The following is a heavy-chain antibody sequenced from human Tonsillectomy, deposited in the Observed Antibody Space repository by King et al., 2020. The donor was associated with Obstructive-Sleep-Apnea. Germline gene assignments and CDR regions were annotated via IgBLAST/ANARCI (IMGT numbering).Heavy chain of an antibody. J-gene: IGHJ4*02. CDR1: GFTFSSYW. CDR3: SSCGSGTYPRVDY. Sequence: VQLVESGGGLVQPGGSLRLSCVASGFTFSSYWMSWVRQAPGKGLEWVANIKQNGIGKFYVDSVKGRFTISRDNAKNSLYLQMNSLRAEATAVYYCSSCGSGTYPRVDYWGQGTLVTVSS. CDR2: IKQNGIGK. D-gene: IGHD3-10*01. V-gene: IGHV3-7*01.